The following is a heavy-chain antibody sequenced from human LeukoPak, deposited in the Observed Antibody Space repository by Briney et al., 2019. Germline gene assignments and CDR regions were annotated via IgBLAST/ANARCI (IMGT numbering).Heavy chain of an antibody. CDR1: GFTFSSYS. D-gene: IGHD3-10*01. V-gene: IGHV3-21*01. J-gene: IGHJ4*02. Sequence: GGSLRLSCAASGFTFSSYSMNWVRQAPGKGLEWVSSISSSSSYIYYADSVKGRFTISRDNAKNSLYLQMNSLRAEDTAVYYCARDRVGYGSGVIDYWGQGTLVTVSS. CDR3: ARDRVGYGSGVIDY. CDR2: ISSSSSYI.